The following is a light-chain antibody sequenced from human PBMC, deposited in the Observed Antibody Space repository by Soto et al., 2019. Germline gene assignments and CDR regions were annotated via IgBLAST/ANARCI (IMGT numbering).Light chain of an antibody. CDR3: QQRSNWPI. J-gene: IGKJ5*01. CDR2: DSS. CDR1: QSVSSY. Sequence: EIVLTQSPATLSLSPGESATLSCGASQSVSSYLAWYQHKPGQAPRLLIYDSSNRATGIPARFSGSGSGTDFTLTISSLEPEDFAVYYCQQRSNWPIFGQGTRLEIK. V-gene: IGKV3-11*01.